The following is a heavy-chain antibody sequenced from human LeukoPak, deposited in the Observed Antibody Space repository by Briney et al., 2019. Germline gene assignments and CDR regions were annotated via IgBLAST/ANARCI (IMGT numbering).Heavy chain of an antibody. CDR3: AKDPRNDFWTGLGDY. Sequence: GGSLRLSCAASGFTFSSYAMSWVRQAPGKGLEWVSAISGSGGSTYYADSVKGRFTISRDNSKNTLYLQMNSLRAEDTAVYYCAKDPRNDFWTGLGDYWGQGTLVTVSS. D-gene: IGHD3/OR15-3a*01. CDR1: GFTFSSYA. CDR2: ISGSGGST. V-gene: IGHV3-23*01. J-gene: IGHJ4*02.